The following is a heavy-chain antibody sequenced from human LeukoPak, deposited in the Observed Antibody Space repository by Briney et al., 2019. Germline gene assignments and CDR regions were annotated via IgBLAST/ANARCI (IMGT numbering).Heavy chain of an antibody. V-gene: IGHV3-23*01. CDR3: AKAMRGSALVFGY. CDR2: ITRSGGST. D-gene: IGHD2-15*01. Sequence: GGSLRLSCAASGFTLSNYAMSWVRQAPGRGLEWVSTITRSGGSTYYAVSVKGRFTISRDNSKNTLYLQMNSLGAEDTAVFYCAKAMRGSALVFGYWGQGTLVTVSS. J-gene: IGHJ4*02. CDR1: GFTLSNYA.